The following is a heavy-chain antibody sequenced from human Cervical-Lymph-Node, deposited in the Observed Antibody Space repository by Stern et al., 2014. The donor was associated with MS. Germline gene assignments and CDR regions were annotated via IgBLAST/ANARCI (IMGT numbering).Heavy chain of an antibody. D-gene: IGHD1-1*01. CDR2: IYHSGNN. V-gene: IGHV4-4*09. CDR1: GGSLTGYY. J-gene: IGHJ5*01. CDR3: ARNRYPTTWFDS. Sequence: QLQLQESGPGLVKPSETLSLTCSVSGGSLTGYYCSWIRQSPGKGLEWIGYIYHSGNNQSHPSLKRRLTLSVDTSNNQFSLTLNSVTTEDTAVYYCARNRYPTTWFDSWGQGTLVIVSS.